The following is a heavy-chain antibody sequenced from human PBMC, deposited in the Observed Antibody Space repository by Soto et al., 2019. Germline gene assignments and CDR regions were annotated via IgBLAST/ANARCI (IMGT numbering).Heavy chain of an antibody. D-gene: IGHD2-2*01. J-gene: IGHJ6*02. Sequence: ASVKVSCKASGYTFTSYGISWVRQAPGQGLEWMGWISAYNGNTNYAQKLRGRVTMTTDTSTSTAYMELRSLRSDDTAVYYCARDGGYCSSTSCYYYGMDVWGQGTTVTVSS. V-gene: IGHV1-18*04. CDR1: GYTFTSYG. CDR2: ISAYNGNT. CDR3: ARDGGYCSSTSCYYYGMDV.